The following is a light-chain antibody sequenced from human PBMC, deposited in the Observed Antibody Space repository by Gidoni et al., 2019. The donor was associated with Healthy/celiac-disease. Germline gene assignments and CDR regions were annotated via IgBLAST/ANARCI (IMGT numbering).Light chain of an antibody. J-gene: IGKJ1*01. CDR2: DAS. CDR3: QQRSNWPPWT. CDR1: QSVSSY. Sequence: EVVLTQSPATPSLSPGERATCSCRASQSVSSYLAWYQQKPGQAPRILIYDASNRATGSPARFSGSGSGTDVTLTISSLEPEDFAVDYCQQRSNWPPWTFGQGTKVEIK. V-gene: IGKV3-11*01.